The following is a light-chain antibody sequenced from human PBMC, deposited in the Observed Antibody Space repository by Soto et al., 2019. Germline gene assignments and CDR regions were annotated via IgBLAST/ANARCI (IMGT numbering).Light chain of an antibody. Sequence: QSVLTQPPSVSEAPGQRVTISCTGSISNIGAGYDVHWYQQLPGTAPKLLIYDNSNRPSGVPDRFSGSKSGTSASLAITGLQAEDEADYYCQSYDSSLSSSVFGGGTKLTVL. CDR3: QSYDSSLSSSV. CDR2: DNS. J-gene: IGLJ2*01. V-gene: IGLV1-40*01. CDR1: ISNIGAGYD.